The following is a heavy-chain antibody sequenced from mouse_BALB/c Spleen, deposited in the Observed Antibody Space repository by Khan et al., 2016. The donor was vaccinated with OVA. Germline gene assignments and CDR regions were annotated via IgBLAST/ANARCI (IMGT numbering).Heavy chain of an antibody. CDR1: GFTFIDYG. CDR2: ISSVAYSI. J-gene: IGHJ3*01. Sequence: EVELVESGGGLVQPGGSRKLSCAASGFTFIDYGMAWVRQTPGKGPEWIAFISSVAYSIYYADTVTGRFTISRDNAKNTLYLEMSSLRSDDTAMYYCARGGFAYWGQGTLVTVSA. V-gene: IGHV5-15*02. CDR3: ARGGFAY.